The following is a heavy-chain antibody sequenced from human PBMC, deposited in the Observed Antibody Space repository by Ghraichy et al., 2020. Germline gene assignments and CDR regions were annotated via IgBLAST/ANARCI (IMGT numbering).Heavy chain of an antibody. V-gene: IGHV3-33*01. Sequence: GSLRLSCAASGFTFSSYGMHWVRQAPGKGLEWVAVIWYDGSNKYYADSVKGRFTISRDNSKNTLYLQMNSLRAEDTAVYYCARELPPSEFPTHYYYYGMDVWGQGTTVTVSS. J-gene: IGHJ6*02. CDR2: IWYDGSNK. D-gene: IGHD2-21*02. CDR1: GFTFSSYG. CDR3: ARELPPSEFPTHYYYYGMDV.